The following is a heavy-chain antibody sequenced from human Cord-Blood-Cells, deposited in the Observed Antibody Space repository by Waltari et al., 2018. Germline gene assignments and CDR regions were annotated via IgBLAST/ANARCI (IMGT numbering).Heavy chain of an antibody. J-gene: IGHJ5*02. CDR2: ISAYNGNT. CDR3: ARARFGGATSWFDP. Sequence: QVQLLQSGAEVKKPGASVKVCCKASGYTFTSYGISRVRHAPGQGLEWMGWISAYNGNTNYAQKLQGRVTMTTDTSTSTAYMELRSLRSDDTAVYYCARARFGGATSWFDPWGQGTLVTVSS. D-gene: IGHD3-16*01. CDR1: GYTFTSYG. V-gene: IGHV1-18*01.